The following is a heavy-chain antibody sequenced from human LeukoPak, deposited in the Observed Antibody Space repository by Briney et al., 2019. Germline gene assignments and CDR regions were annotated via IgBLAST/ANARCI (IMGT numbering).Heavy chain of an antibody. CDR3: ARVRSGYYLDAYYFDY. Sequence: ASVKVSCKASGYTFTSYGISWVRQAPGQGLEWMGWISAYNGNTHYAQKLQGRVSMTTDTSTSTAYMELRSLRSDDTAVYYCARVRSGYYLDAYYFDYWGQGTLVTVSS. CDR1: GYTFTSYG. D-gene: IGHD3-22*01. CDR2: ISAYNGNT. V-gene: IGHV1-18*01. J-gene: IGHJ4*02.